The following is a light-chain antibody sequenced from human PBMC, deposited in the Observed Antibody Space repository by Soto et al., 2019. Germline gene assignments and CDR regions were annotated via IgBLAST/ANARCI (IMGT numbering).Light chain of an antibody. V-gene: IGKV1-5*03. CDR2: KSS. CDR1: QSINSW. CDR3: QQYEAYPLT. Sequence: DIQLTQSPSTLSASVGDRVTITCRASQSINSWLAWYQQRPGKAPKLLFYKSSSLESGVPSRFSGSGSGTEFTLTISTLQPDDFATYYCQQYEAYPLTFGGGTKVEI. J-gene: IGKJ4*01.